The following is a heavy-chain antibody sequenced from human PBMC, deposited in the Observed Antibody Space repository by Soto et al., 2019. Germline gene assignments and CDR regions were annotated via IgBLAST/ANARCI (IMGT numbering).Heavy chain of an antibody. CDR3: AKVWYYDSSGYYGAFDI. CDR1: GFTFSSYG. J-gene: IGHJ3*02. D-gene: IGHD3-22*01. Sequence: GGSLRLSCAASGFTFSSYGMHWVRQAPGKGLEWVAVISYDGSNKYYADSVKGRLTISRDNSKNTLYLQMNSLRAEDTAVYYCAKVWYYDSSGYYGAFDIWGQGTMVTVSS. CDR2: ISYDGSNK. V-gene: IGHV3-30*18.